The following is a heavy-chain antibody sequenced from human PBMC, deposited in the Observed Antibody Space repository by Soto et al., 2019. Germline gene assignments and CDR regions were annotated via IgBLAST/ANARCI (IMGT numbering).Heavy chain of an antibody. CDR1: GGSISSGGYY. V-gene: IGHV4-31*03. J-gene: IGHJ5*02. Sequence: SETLSLTCTVSGGSISSGGYYWSWIRQHPGKGLEWIGYIYYSGSTYYNPSLKSRVTISVDTSKNQFSLKLSSATAADTAVYYCARGSGTSNWFDPWGQGTLVTVSS. CDR2: IYYSGST. CDR3: ARGSGTSNWFDP. D-gene: IGHD1-1*01.